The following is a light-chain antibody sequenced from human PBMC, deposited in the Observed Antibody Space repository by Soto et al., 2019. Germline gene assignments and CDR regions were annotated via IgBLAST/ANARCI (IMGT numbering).Light chain of an antibody. V-gene: IGKV1-12*01. J-gene: IGKJ4*01. CDR1: QDISNW. CDR3: QQADTFPLT. Sequence: DIPMTQSPSFVSASVGDTVTITCRASQDISNWLAWYQQKPGKAPRFLIFAASSLHSGVPSRFSGSGSGTDFTLTISSLQPEDFATYYCQQADTFPLTFGGGTKVQIK. CDR2: AAS.